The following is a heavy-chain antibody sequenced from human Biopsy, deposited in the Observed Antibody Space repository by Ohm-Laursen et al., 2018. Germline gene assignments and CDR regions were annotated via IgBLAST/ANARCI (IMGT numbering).Heavy chain of an antibody. J-gene: IGHJ3*01. V-gene: IGHV3-15*01. Sequence: SLRLSCAASGFTFSNAWMSWVRQAPGKGLEWVGRIKGESDGGTTDYAAPVKGRFSISRDDSKNTLYLQMNELKTEDTALYYCAALVPTWGQGTMVTVSS. CDR3: AALVPT. CDR2: IKGESDGGTT. CDR1: GFTFSNAW. D-gene: IGHD6-25*01.